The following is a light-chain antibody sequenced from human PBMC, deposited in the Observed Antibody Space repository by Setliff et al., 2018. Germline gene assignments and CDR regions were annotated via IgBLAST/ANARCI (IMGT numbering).Light chain of an antibody. J-gene: IGLJ1*01. CDR2: NNY. Sequence: QSVLSQPPSASGTPGQRVTISCSGSSSNIGVNVVNWYQHLPGTSPKLLIYNNYQRPSGVPDRFSGSKSGNTASLTISGLLAEDEADYYCSSYTTSSTCVFGTGTKVTVL. CDR3: SSYTTSSTCV. CDR1: SSNIGVNV. V-gene: IGLV1-44*01.